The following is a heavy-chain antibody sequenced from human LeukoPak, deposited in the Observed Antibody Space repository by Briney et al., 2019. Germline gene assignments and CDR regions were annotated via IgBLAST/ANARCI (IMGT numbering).Heavy chain of an antibody. D-gene: IGHD1-1*01. CDR2: ISGSGGST. Sequence: GGSPRLSCAASGFTLSSYAMSWVRQAPGKGLEWVSGISGSGGSTYHAGSVKGRFTVSRDNSKNTLYLQMNSLRAEDTAVYYCAKDFLDNRERPYYMDVWGKGTTVTVSS. J-gene: IGHJ6*03. CDR1: GFTLSSYA. V-gene: IGHV3-23*01. CDR3: AKDFLDNRERPYYMDV.